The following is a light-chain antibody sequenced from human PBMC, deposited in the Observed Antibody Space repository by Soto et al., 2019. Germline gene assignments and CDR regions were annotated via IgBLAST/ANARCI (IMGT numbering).Light chain of an antibody. CDR2: RNN. CDR1: SSNIGSNY. CDR3: ATWDDTLRGWV. V-gene: IGLV1-47*01. Sequence: QSVLTQPPSESGIPGQRVTISCSGSSSNIGSNYVYWYQQLPGTAPKLLIYRNNERPSGVPDRFSGSKSGTSASLAISGLQSEDGADYYCATWDDTLRGWVFGGGTKVTVL. J-gene: IGLJ3*02.